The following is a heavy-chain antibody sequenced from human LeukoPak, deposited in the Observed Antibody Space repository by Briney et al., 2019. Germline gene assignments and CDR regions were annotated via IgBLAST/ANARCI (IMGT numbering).Heavy chain of an antibody. V-gene: IGHV3-23*01. CDR2: ISGSGGST. CDR1: GFTFSSYA. Sequence: GGSLRLSCAASGFTFSSYAMSWVRQAPGKGLEWVSAISGSGGSTYYADSVKGRFTISRDNSKNTLYLQMNSLRAEDTAVYYCAKGSGGYSYEYYFDYWGQGTLVTVSS. D-gene: IGHD5-18*01. J-gene: IGHJ4*02. CDR3: AKGSGGYSYEYYFDY.